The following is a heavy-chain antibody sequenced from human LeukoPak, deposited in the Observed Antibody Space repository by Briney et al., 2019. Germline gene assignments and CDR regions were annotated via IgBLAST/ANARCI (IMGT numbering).Heavy chain of an antibody. V-gene: IGHV1-2*02. D-gene: IGHD3-22*01. CDR2: INPNSGGT. Sequence: GASVKVSCKASGYTFTGYYMHWVRQAPGQGLEWMGWINPNSGGTNYAQKFQGRVTMTRDTSISTAYMELSRLRSDDTAVYYCARDLAFYYYDSSDAFDIWGQGTMVTVSS. CDR3: ARDLAFYYYDSSDAFDI. J-gene: IGHJ3*02. CDR1: GYTFTGYY.